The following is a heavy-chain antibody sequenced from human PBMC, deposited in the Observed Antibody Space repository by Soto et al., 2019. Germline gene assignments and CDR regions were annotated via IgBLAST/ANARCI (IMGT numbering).Heavy chain of an antibody. V-gene: IGHV3-21*01. CDR3: ARRGSGYRPGAGGFLFYYYYCMDV. CDR2: ISSSTSYI. J-gene: IGHJ6*02. D-gene: IGHD5-12*01. CDR1: GFTFSSYS. Sequence: GGSLRLSXAASGFTFSSYSMNWVRQAPGKGLEWVSSISSSTSYIYYSESVKGRFTISRDNAKNSLYLQMNSLRAEDTAVYYCARRGSGYRPGAGGFLFYYYYCMDVWGQVTTVTVSS.